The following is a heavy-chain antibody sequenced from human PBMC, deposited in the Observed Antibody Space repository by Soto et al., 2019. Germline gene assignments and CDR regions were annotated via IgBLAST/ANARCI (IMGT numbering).Heavy chain of an antibody. CDR2: IIPIFGTA. Sequence: QVQLVQSGAEVKKPGSSVKVSCKAYGGTFSSYTISWVRQAPGQGLEWMRGIIPIFGTANYAQKFQGRVTITADESTSTAYMELSSLRSEDTSVYYCARDFKAPTTRNYYGMDVWGQGTTVTVSS. J-gene: IGHJ6*02. D-gene: IGHD4-17*01. CDR3: ARDFKAPTTRNYYGMDV. CDR1: GGTFSSYT. V-gene: IGHV1-69*01.